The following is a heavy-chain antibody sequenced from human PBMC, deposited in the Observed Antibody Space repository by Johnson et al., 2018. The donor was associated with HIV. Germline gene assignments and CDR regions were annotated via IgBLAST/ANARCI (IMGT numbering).Heavy chain of an antibody. D-gene: IGHD1-26*01. V-gene: IGHV3-66*02. CDR1: GFTVTTKY. CDR2: IYSGGST. CDR3: ARDHTNSGSYSTYAFDI. Sequence: VQLVESGGGLVQPGGSLRLSCAASGFTVTTKYMSWVRQAPGKGLEWVSVIYSGGSTYYADSVKGRFTISRDNSKNTLYLQMNSLRAEDTAVYYCARDHTNSGSYSTYAFDIWGQGTMVTVSS. J-gene: IGHJ3*02.